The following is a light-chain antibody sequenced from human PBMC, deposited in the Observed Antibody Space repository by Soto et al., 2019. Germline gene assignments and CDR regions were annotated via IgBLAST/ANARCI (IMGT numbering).Light chain of an antibody. J-gene: IGKJ1*01. V-gene: IGKV1-5*03. CDR2: QAS. CDR3: QQYNSYSWT. Sequence: DIQMTQSPSTLSASVGDRVTITCRASQSISNWLVWYQQKPGKAPKLLIYQASSLESGVPSRFSGRGSGAEFTLTINSLQPEDFATYYCQQYNSYSWTFGHGTKVDIK. CDR1: QSISNW.